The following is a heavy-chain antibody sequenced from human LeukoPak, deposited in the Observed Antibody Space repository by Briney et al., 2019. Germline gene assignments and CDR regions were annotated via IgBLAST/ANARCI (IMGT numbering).Heavy chain of an antibody. V-gene: IGHV1-24*01. J-gene: IGHJ6*02. Sequence: ASVKVSCKVSGYTLTELSMHWVRQAPGKGLEWMGGFDPEDGETIYAQKFQGRVTMTEDTSTDTAYMELSSLRSEDTAVYYCAREDHRDFWSGHYYYYYGMDVWGQGTTVTVSS. CDR1: GYTLTELS. CDR2: FDPEDGET. CDR3: AREDHRDFWSGHYYYYYGMDV. D-gene: IGHD3-3*01.